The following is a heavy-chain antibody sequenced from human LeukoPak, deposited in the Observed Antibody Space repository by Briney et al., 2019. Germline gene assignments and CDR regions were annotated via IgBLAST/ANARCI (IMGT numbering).Heavy chain of an antibody. J-gene: IGHJ4*02. CDR3: VKDIGGAVAGTFDY. CDR1: GYTLTELS. D-gene: IGHD6-19*01. CDR2: FDPEDGET. Sequence: ASVKVSCKVSGYTLTELSMHWVRQAPGKGLEWMGGFDPEDGETIYAQKFQGRVTMTEDTSTDTAYMELSSLRPEDTALYYCVKDIGGAVAGTFDYWGQGTLVTVSS. V-gene: IGHV1-24*01.